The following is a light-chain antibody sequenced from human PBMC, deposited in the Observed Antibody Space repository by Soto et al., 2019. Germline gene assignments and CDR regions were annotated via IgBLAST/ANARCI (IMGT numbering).Light chain of an antibody. CDR2: AAS. J-gene: IGKJ4*01. CDR3: QQANTFPLT. Sequence: DIQMTHSPSSVSASIGDRVTITCRASRVISFRLAWFQQRPGKAPNLLIYAASTLQSGVPSRFSGSGSGTDFTLSITTLQPEDFATYYCQQANTFPLTFGGGTKVEIK. CDR1: RVISFR. V-gene: IGKV1D-12*01.